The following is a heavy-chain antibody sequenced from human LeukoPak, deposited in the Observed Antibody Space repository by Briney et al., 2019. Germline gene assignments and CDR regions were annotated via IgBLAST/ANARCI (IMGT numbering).Heavy chain of an antibody. V-gene: IGHV4-31*03. Sequence: SETLSLTCTVSGYSISSGYYWGWIRQHPGKGLEWIGYIYYSGSTYYNPSLKSRVTISVDTSKNQFSLKLSSVTAADTAVYYCARGGRVATTYYYYMDVWGKGTTVTVSS. D-gene: IGHD5-12*01. CDR1: GYSISSGYY. CDR2: IYYSGST. CDR3: ARGGRVATTYYYYMDV. J-gene: IGHJ6*03.